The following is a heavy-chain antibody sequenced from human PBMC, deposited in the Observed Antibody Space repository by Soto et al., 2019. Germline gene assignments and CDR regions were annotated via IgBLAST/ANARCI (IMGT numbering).Heavy chain of an antibody. D-gene: IGHD3-22*01. Sequence: EVQLVESGGGLVQPGGSLRLSCAASGFSFSDYYINWVRQAPGKGLEWVGRTRNKDSSYTTVYAAFVKGRFTISRDDSKNLIYLQMNSLKTDDTAVYYCAREGSSSGPDYEYWGQGTLVTVSS. J-gene: IGHJ4*02. CDR1: GFSFSDYY. CDR2: TRNKDSSYTT. CDR3: AREGSSSGPDYEY. V-gene: IGHV3-72*01.